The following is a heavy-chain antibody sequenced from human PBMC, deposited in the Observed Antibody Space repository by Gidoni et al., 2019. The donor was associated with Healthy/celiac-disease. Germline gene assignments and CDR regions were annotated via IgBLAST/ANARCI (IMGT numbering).Heavy chain of an antibody. CDR1: GLPSSRYE. CDR3: ASPFGEGAARGDDY. D-gene: IGHD6-13*01. CDR2: ISSSGSTI. J-gene: IGHJ4*02. Sequence: EVQLVESGGGLVQRGGSLRLSCAASGLPSSRYEMNWVRQAPGQGLERVSYISSSGSTIYYADSVKGRFTISRDNAKNSLYLQMNSRRAEDTAVYYCASPFGEGAARGDDYLGQGTLVTVSS. V-gene: IGHV3-48*03.